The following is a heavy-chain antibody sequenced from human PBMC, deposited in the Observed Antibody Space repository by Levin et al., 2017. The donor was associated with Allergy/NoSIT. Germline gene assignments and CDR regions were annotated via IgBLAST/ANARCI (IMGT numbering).Heavy chain of an antibody. CDR2: ISSRTSYI. Sequence: LSLTCAASGFAFNRFGMNWVRQAPGKGLEWVSSISSRTSYIYYADSVKGRFTISRDSAKNSLYLQMNSLRAEDTAVYYCARDLDSGYSYFDYWGRGTLVTVSS. CDR3: ARDLDSGYSYFDY. J-gene: IGHJ4*02. V-gene: IGHV3-21*01. D-gene: IGHD5-12*01. CDR1: GFAFNRFG.